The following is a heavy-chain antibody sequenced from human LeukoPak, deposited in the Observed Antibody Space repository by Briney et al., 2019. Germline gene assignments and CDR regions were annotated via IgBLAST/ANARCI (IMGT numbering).Heavy chain of an antibody. CDR1: GFALSSHW. V-gene: IGHV3-7*03. Sequence: GGSLRLSCAASGFALSSHWMTWVRQVPGRGPEWVANVNRDGSETYYLDSVKGRFTISKDNAKNSLYLRMNSLRAEDTALYHCARNNGMDVWGQGTTVIVSS. CDR3: ARNNGMDV. J-gene: IGHJ6*02. CDR2: VNRDGSET.